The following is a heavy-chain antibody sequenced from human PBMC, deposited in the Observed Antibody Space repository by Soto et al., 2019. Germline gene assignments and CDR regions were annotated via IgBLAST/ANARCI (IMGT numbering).Heavy chain of an antibody. D-gene: IGHD2-2*01. J-gene: IGHJ4*02. CDR1: RFTFSRYW. V-gene: IGHV3-7*01. Sequence: EVQLVESGGGLVQPGGSLRLSCAASRFTFSRYWMSWVRQAPGKGLEWVANINQDGSEKFYLGPVKGRFTISRDNGKNSLYLQMNSLRAEDTAVYYCARDQGYLDYWGQGTLVTVSS. CDR2: INQDGSEK. CDR3: ARDQGYLDY.